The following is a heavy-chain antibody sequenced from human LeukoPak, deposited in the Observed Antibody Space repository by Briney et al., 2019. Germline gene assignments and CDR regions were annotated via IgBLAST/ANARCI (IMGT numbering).Heavy chain of an antibody. CDR3: AKDRMRGPPDRFDP. Sequence: PGGSLRLSCAASGFTFSSYGMHWVRQAPGKGLEWVAVISYDGSNKYYADSVKGRFTISRDNSKNTLYLQMNSLRAEDTAVYYCAKDRMRGPPDRFDPWGQGTLVTVSS. V-gene: IGHV3-30*18. D-gene: IGHD1-14*01. CDR2: ISYDGSNK. J-gene: IGHJ5*02. CDR1: GFTFSSYG.